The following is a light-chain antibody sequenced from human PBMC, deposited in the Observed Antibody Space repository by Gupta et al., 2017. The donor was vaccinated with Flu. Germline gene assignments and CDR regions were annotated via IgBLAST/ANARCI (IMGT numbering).Light chain of an antibody. CDR3: ADYNPTLNGLV. V-gene: IGLV1-47*02. Sequence: TVTISCTGTSSESGNNYLYWYHQGPAPNPHLFRYNKRPRRSAVPDCFSGSNSATSAALTILRAQAGAEADYYCADYNPTLNGLVFGGGTKLTVL. J-gene: IGLJ3*02. CDR1: SSESGNNY. CDR2: NKR.